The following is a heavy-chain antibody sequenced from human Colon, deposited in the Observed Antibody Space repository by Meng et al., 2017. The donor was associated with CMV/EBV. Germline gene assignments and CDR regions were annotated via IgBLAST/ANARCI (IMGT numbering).Heavy chain of an antibody. D-gene: IGHD3-16*01. CDR3: ANYYWGRGGQGP. CDR1: GGYATITNKH. V-gene: IGHV4-31*03. Sequence: CTVSGGYATITNKHWSWIRQHPGKGLEWLASISNSGTMNYNPSLKSRLSMSLDTSKNQFFLKLDSVTAADTAIYYCANYYWGRGGQGPWGQGTLVTVSS. J-gene: IGHJ5*02. CDR2: ISNSGTM.